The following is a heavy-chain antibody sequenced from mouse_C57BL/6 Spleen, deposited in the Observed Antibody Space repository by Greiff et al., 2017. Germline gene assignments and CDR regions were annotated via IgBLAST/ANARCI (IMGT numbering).Heavy chain of an antibody. J-gene: IGHJ4*01. CDR3: ARDAPYYYAMDY. CDR1: GYSFTSYY. Sequence: VQRVESGPELVKPGASVKISCKASGYSFTSYYIHWVKQRPGQGLEWIGWIYPGSGNTKYNEKFKGKATLTADTSSSTAYMQLSSLTSEDSAVYYCARDAPYYYAMDYWGQGTSVTVSS. V-gene: IGHV1-66*01. CDR2: IYPGSGNT.